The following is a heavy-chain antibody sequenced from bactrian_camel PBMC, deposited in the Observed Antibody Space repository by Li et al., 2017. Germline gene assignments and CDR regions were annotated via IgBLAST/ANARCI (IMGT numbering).Heavy chain of an antibody. CDR2: IYSDGSNT. J-gene: IGHJ6*01. CDR3: AASPRVAVVGAEALSADFSY. V-gene: IGHV3-2*01. Sequence: HVQLVESGGALVQPGGSLRLSCAASGFTFSNYYMSWVRQTPGKGLEWVSGIYSDGSNTYYADSVKGRFTISRDNAKNTLYLQMNSLKPEDTAMYYCAASPRVAVVGAEALSADFSYWGQGTQVTVS. CDR1: GFTFSNYY. D-gene: IGHD1*01.